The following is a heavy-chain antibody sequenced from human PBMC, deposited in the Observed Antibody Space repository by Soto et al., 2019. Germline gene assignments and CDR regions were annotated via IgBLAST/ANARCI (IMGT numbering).Heavy chain of an antibody. V-gene: IGHV3-30*18. D-gene: IGHD6-13*01. CDR3: AKDWGSSGWFNWFDS. CDR1: GFTLSNTG. Sequence: QVQLVESGGGVVQPGTSLRLSCVVSGFTLSNTGVHWVRQAPGKGLECVAMISHDGFSQHYVDSVRGRFTISRDNSKNTLYLQMDSLRPEDTSVYYCAKDWGSSGWFNWFDSWGQGTLVIVSS. CDR2: ISHDGFSQ. J-gene: IGHJ5*01.